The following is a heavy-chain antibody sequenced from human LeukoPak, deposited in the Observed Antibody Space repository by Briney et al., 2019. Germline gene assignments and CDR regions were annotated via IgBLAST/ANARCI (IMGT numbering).Heavy chain of an antibody. D-gene: IGHD1-26*01. CDR2: IKDDGNAQ. J-gene: IGHJ4*02. V-gene: IGHV3-7*01. Sequence: PGGSLILSCAASGFMFRKYWRKSVRQAPGKGLGWEAHIKDDGNAQYYVDSVKGRFTISRDNAKESVDLQMDSLTVEDTSVYYCASLLRIVPTTSVHWGEGTVVTVS. CDR1: GFMFRKYW. CDR3: ASLLRIVPTTSVH.